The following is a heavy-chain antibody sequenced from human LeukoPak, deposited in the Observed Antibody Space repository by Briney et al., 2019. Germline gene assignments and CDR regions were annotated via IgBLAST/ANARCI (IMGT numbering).Heavy chain of an antibody. CDR3: ARAKLRPDWDYYGMVV. Sequence: SETLSLTCTVSGGSISSYYWSWIRQPPGKGLEWIGYIYYSGSTNYNPSLKSRVTISVDTSKNQFSLKLSSVTAADTAVYYCARAKLRPDWDYYGMVVWGQGTTVTVSS. J-gene: IGHJ6*02. V-gene: IGHV4-59*01. D-gene: IGHD3/OR15-3a*01. CDR1: GGSISSYY. CDR2: IYYSGST.